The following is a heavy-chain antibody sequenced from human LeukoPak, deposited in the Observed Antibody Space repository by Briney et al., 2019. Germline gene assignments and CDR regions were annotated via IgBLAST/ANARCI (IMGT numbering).Heavy chain of an antibody. D-gene: IGHD3-16*01. CDR3: ARVGDTNDYFYYFDY. Sequence: SETLSLTCSVSGGSINSYYWSWIRQPPGKGLEWIGYIHYSGSTNYNPSLKSRVTISVDTSKSQFSLKLSSVAAADTAVYYCARVGDTNDYFYYFDYWGQGILVTVSS. CDR1: GGSINSYY. V-gene: IGHV4-59*01. CDR2: IHYSGST. J-gene: IGHJ4*02.